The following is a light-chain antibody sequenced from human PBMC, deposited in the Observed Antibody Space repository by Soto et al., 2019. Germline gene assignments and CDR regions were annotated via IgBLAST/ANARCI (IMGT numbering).Light chain of an antibody. CDR2: GAS. J-gene: IGKJ3*01. CDR3: QQYGSSRFT. CDR1: QSISSSY. Sequence: EIVLTQSPGTLSLSPGERATLSCRASQSISSSYLAWYQQKPGQAPRLLVYGASSRATGIPDRFSGSGSGTEFTLTISRLEPEDFALYYCQQYGSSRFTFGHGTKVDIK. V-gene: IGKV3-20*01.